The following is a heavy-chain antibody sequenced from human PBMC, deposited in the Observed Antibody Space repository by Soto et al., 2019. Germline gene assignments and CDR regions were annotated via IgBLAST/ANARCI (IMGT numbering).Heavy chain of an antibody. CDR2: IYYSGST. D-gene: IGHD6-6*01. CDR1: GGSISSYY. J-gene: IGHJ4*02. Sequence: SETLSLTCTVSGGSISSYYWSWIRQPPGKGLEWIGYIYYSGSTNYNPSLKSRVTISVDTSKNQFSLKLSSVTAADTAVYYCARHQYSSYFDYWGQGTLVTVSS. CDR3: ARHQYSSYFDY. V-gene: IGHV4-59*08.